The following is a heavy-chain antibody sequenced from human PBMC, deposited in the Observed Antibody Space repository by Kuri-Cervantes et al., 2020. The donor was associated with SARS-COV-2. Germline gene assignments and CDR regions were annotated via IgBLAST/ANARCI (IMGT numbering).Heavy chain of an antibody. J-gene: IGHJ4*02. CDR1: GYTFTGYY. Sequence: ASVKVSCKASGYTFTGYYMHWVRQAPGQGLEWMGRINPNSGGTNYSQKFQGRVTMTRDTSISTAYMELSSLVYDDTAVYYCAKTERLGYSSSWYLDYWGQGTLVTVSS. D-gene: IGHD6-13*01. V-gene: IGHV1-2*06. CDR2: INPNSGGT. CDR3: AKTERLGYSSSWYLDY.